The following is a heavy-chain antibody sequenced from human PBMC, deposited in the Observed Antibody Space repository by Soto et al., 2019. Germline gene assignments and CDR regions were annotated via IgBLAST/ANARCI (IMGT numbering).Heavy chain of an antibody. CDR2: IYHSGST. V-gene: IGHV4-30-2*01. CDR1: GGSISRGGYS. J-gene: IGHJ5*02. D-gene: IGHD2-2*01. CDR3: ARVPDR. Sequence: QLQLQESGSGLVKPSQTLSLTCAVSGGSISRGGYSSGWIRQPPGKGLEWIGYIYHSGSTYYHPSLKRRVTRAVDRSKNQFPLKLSAVTAADTAVYYCARVPDRWGQVTLGTVST.